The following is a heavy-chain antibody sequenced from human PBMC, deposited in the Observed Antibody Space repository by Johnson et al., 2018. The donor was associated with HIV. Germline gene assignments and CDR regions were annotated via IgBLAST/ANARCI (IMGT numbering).Heavy chain of an antibody. CDR1: GFTFSSYG. J-gene: IGHJ3*02. V-gene: IGHV3-30*19. Sequence: VQLVESGGGVVQPGRSLRLSCAASGFTFSSYGMHWVRQAPGKGLEWVAVISYDGSHKFYADSVKGRFTISRDHSKNTLYLQMNSLRVEDTAVYYCASEVRGVLDIWGQGTMVTVSS. CDR2: ISYDGSHK. D-gene: IGHD3-10*01. CDR3: ASEVRGVLDI.